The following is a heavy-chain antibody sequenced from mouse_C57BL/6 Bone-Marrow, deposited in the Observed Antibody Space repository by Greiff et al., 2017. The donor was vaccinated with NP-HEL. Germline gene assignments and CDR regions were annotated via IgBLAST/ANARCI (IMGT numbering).Heavy chain of an antibody. CDR3: FVPYYGSSPLYAMDY. Sequence: QVQLQQSGAELAKPGASVKLSCKASGYTFTSYWMHWVKQRPGQGLEWIGYINPSSGYTKYNQKFKDKATLTADKSSSTAYMQLSSLTYEDSAVYYCFVPYYGSSPLYAMDYLGQGTSVTVSS. CDR1: GYTFTSYW. CDR2: INPSSGYT. V-gene: IGHV1-7*01. J-gene: IGHJ4*01. D-gene: IGHD1-1*01.